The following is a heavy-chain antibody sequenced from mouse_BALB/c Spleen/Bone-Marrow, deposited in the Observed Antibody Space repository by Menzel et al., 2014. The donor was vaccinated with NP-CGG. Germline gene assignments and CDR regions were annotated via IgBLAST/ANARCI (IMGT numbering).Heavy chain of an antibody. V-gene: IGHV7-3*02. J-gene: IGHJ2*01. Sequence: DVKLQESGGGLVQPGGFLRLSCATSGFTFTDHYMSWVRQPPGKALEWLGFIRNKANGYTTEYSASVKGRFTISGDNSQSIVYLQMNTLRAEDSATYYCARDYLYYFDYWGQGTTLTVSS. D-gene: IGHD2-1*01. CDR3: ARDYLYYFDY. CDR1: GFTFTDHY. CDR2: IRNKANGYTT.